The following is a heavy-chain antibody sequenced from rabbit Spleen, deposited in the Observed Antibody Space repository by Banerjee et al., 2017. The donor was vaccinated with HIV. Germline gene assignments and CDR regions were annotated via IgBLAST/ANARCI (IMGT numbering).Heavy chain of an antibody. D-gene: IGHD1-1*01. CDR3: ARDLPDIIGWNFGF. CDR2: INTITGKT. V-gene: IGHV1S45*01. CDR1: GFSFSEKEV. Sequence: QEQLEESGGSLVKPEGSLTLTCKASGFSFSEKEVMCWVRQAPGKGLEWIGCINTITGKTVYATWAKGRFTISRASSTTVFLQMTSLTAADTATYFCARDLPDIIGWNFGFWGPGTLVTVS. J-gene: IGHJ3*01.